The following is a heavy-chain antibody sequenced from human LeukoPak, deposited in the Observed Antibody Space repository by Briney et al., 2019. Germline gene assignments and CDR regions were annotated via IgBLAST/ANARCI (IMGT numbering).Heavy chain of an antibody. V-gene: IGHV3-7*01. CDR3: AIWTSGNY. CDR2: MDPTGSQK. CDR1: QFTFNRSW. Sequence: PGGSLRLSCADSQFTFNRSWMNWVRQAPGKGLEWVSNMDPTGSQKRYVDSVKGRFTISKDNSRASLYLDMHSLRAEDTAIYYCAIWTSGNYWGQGTLVTVSS. D-gene: IGHD1-1*01. J-gene: IGHJ4*02.